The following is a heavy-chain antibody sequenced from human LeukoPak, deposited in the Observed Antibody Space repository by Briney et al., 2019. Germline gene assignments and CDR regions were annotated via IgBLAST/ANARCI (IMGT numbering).Heavy chain of an antibody. Sequence: QESGPGLVKPSETLSLTCIVSGGSISSGTYYWGWIRQPPGKGLEWIGSIYYSGSTYHNASLKSRVTISVDTSKNQFSLKLSSVTAADTAVYYCARENDKHYDYWGQGTLVTVSS. V-gene: IGHV4-39*07. CDR2: IYYSGST. J-gene: IGHJ4*02. CDR1: GGSISSGTYY. CDR3: ARENDKHYDY. D-gene: IGHD3-22*01.